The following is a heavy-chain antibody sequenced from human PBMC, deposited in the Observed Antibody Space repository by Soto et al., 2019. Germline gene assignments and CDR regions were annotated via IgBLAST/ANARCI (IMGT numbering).Heavy chain of an antibody. D-gene: IGHD1-26*01. CDR1: GCSISSYY. CDR2: IYYSGST. CDR3: ARESEWEHRFDP. J-gene: IGHJ5*02. Sequence: PSETLSLTCTVSGCSISSYYWSWIRQPPGKGLEWIGYIYYSGSTNYNPSLKSRVTISVDTSKNQFSLKLSSVTAADTAVYYCARESEWEHRFDPWGQGTLVTVSS. V-gene: IGHV4-59*01.